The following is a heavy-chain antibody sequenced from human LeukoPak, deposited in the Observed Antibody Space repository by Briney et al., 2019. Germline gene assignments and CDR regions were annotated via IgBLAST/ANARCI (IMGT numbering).Heavy chain of an antibody. Sequence: PGGSLRLSRAASGFTFSIYDLSWVRQAPGKGLECVSAIDRGVGNTYYADSVKGRFTISRDNSKNTLYLQMNNLRVDDTAVYYCAKKGQADDDGKPDWGQGTLVTVSS. D-gene: IGHD1-1*01. J-gene: IGHJ4*02. CDR2: IDRGVGNT. V-gene: IGHV3-23*01. CDR1: GFTFSIYD. CDR3: AKKGQADDDGKPD.